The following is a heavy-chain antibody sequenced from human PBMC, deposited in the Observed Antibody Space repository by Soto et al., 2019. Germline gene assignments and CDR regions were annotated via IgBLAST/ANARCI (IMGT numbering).Heavy chain of an antibody. CDR2: ISGYNDNI. CDR3: ARKMGGSYYDNFGY. V-gene: IGHV1-18*01. D-gene: IGHD1-26*01. Sequence: QLVQSGAEVKEPGASVKVSCKASGYTFSSHVISWVRQAPGQGLEWMGWISGYNDNINYAQKFQGRVTMTKDTSTSTGYMVLNRLGSDDTAVYYCARKMGGSYYDNFGYWGQGTLVTVSS. CDR1: GYTFSSHV. J-gene: IGHJ4*02.